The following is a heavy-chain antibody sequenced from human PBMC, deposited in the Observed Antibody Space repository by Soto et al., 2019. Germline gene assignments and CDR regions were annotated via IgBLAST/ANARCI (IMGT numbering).Heavy chain of an antibody. Sequence: QIQLLQSGAEVKKPGASVKVTCKASGYTFRNFGISWVRQAPGQGLEWMGWISAYNANANYAQKFQGRLTMTADTSTSTAYMELRSLRSDDTAVYYCARENSYFDYWGRGTLVTVSS. V-gene: IGHV1-18*01. CDR3: ARENSYFDY. CDR2: ISAYNANA. CDR1: GYTFRNFG. J-gene: IGHJ4*02.